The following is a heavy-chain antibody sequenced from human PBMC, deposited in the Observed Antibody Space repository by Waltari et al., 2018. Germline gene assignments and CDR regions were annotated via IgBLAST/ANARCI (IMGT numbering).Heavy chain of an antibody. Sequence: QVQLVESGGGVVQPGRSLRLSCAASGFTFSSYGMHWVRQAPGKGLEWVAVIWYDGSNKHYADSVKGRFTISRDNSKNTVYLQMNSLRSEDTAVYYCAREGLGRGIGYYYYGMDVWGQGTTVTVSS. CDR1: GFTFSSYG. CDR2: IWYDGSNK. V-gene: IGHV3-33*01. CDR3: AREGLGRGIGYYYYGMDV. J-gene: IGHJ6*02. D-gene: IGHD6-19*01.